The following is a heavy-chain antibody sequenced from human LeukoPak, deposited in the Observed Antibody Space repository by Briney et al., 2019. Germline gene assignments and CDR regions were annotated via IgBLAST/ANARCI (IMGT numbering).Heavy chain of an antibody. CDR1: GFTFTNHI. CDR2: IATDGSQT. D-gene: IGHD3-3*01. V-gene: IGHV3-30-3*01. Sequence: GGSLRLSCAASGFTFTNHIMHWVRQAPGKGLEWVASIATDGSQTFYRGSVKGRFTISRDNSKNTLYLQMNSLRAEDTAVYYCAKGPGDDFWSGYYSFNWFDPWGQGTLVTVSS. J-gene: IGHJ5*02. CDR3: AKGPGDDFWSGYYSFNWFDP.